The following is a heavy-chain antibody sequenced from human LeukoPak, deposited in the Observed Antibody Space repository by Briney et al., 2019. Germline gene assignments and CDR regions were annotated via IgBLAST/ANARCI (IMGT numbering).Heavy chain of an antibody. D-gene: IGHD3-22*01. CDR2: FDPEDGET. J-gene: IGHJ4*02. Sequence: ASVKVSCKVSGYTLTELSMHWVRQAPGKGLEWMGGFDPEDGETIYAQKFQGRVTMTEDTSTDTAYMELSSLRSEDTAVYYCVKEGEVVITHRFDSWGQGTLVTVSS. V-gene: IGHV1-24*01. CDR3: VKEGEVVITHRFDS. CDR1: GYTLTELS.